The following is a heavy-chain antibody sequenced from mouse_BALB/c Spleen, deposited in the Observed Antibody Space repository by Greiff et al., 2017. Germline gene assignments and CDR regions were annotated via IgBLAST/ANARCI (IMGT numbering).Heavy chain of an antibody. CDR1: GFTFSSYG. CDR3: ASGGFPAWFAY. V-gene: IGHV5-6*01. CDR2: ISSGGSYT. Sequence: EVKLVESGGDLVKPGGSLKLSCAASGFTFSSYGMSWVRQTPDKRLEWVATISSGGSYTYYPDSVKGRFTISRDNAKNTLYLQMSSLRSEDTAMYYCASGGFPAWFAYWGQGTLVTVSA. J-gene: IGHJ3*01.